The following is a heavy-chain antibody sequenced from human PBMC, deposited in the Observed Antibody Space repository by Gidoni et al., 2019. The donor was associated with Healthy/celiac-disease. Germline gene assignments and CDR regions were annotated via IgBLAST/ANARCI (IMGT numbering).Heavy chain of an antibody. V-gene: IGHV4-39*01. CDR1: GGSISSSSYY. CDR3: ATYDSSGYYINY. D-gene: IGHD3-22*01. Sequence: QLQLQESGPGLVKPSETLSLTCTVPGGSISSSSYYWGWIRQPPGKGLEWIGSIYYSGSTYYNPSLKSRVTISVDTSKNQFSLKLSSVTAADTAVYYCATYDSSGYYINYWGQGTLVTVSS. J-gene: IGHJ4*02. CDR2: IYYSGST.